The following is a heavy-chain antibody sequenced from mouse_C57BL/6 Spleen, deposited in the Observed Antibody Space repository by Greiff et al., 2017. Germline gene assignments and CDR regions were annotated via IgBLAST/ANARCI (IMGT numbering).Heavy chain of an antibody. J-gene: IGHJ1*03. V-gene: IGHV1-54*01. CDR1: GYAFTNYL. Sequence: QVHVKQSGAELVRPGTSVKVSCKASGYAFTNYLIEWVKQRPGQGLEWIGVINPGSGGTTYNETFKGKATLTADKSSSTAYMQLSSLTSEDSAVYFCAISTTVVATRYFDVGGTGTTVTVSS. CDR3: AISTTVVATRYFDV. CDR2: INPGSGGT. D-gene: IGHD1-1*01.